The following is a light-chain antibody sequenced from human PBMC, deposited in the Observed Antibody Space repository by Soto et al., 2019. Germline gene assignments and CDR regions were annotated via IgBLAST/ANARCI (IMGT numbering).Light chain of an antibody. CDR1: LSVSSNY. J-gene: IGKJ1*01. CDR3: QQYGSSPWT. Sequence: EIVLTQSPGTLSLSPGERATISCRASLSVSSNYLAWYQQKPGQAPRPLIYGASSRATGIPDRFSGSGAGTDFTLTISRLESEDFAVYYCQQYGSSPWTFGQGTKVDIK. V-gene: IGKV3-20*01. CDR2: GAS.